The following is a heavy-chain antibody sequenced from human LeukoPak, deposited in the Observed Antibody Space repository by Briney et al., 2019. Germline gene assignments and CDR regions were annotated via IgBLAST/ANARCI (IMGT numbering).Heavy chain of an antibody. Sequence: SETLSLTCTVSDGSISSSSYYWGWIRQPPGKGLEWIGSIYYSGSTYYNPSLKSRVTISVDTSKNQFSLKLSSVTAADTAVYYCARHEADYYDSSGYYSHWGQGTLVTVSS. CDR3: ARHEADYYDSSGYYSH. CDR1: DGSISSSSYY. D-gene: IGHD3-22*01. CDR2: IYYSGST. V-gene: IGHV4-39*01. J-gene: IGHJ4*02.